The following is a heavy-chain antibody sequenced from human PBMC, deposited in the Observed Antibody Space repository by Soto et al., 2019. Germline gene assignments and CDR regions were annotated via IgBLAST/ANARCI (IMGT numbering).Heavy chain of an antibody. CDR2: ISGSGGST. J-gene: IGHJ6*02. Sequence: EVQLLESGGGLVQPGGSLRLSCAASGFTFSSYAMSWVRQAPGKGLEWVSAISGSGGSTYYADSVKGRFTISRDNSKNKVHLQMNSLRAEDTAVYYCAKGGDSGYDAIPYYYGMDVWGQGTTVTVSS. CDR1: GFTFSSYA. D-gene: IGHD5-12*01. CDR3: AKGGDSGYDAIPYYYGMDV. V-gene: IGHV3-23*01.